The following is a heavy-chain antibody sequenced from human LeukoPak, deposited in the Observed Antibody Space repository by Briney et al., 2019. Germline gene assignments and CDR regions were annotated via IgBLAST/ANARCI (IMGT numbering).Heavy chain of an antibody. D-gene: IGHD4-23*01. CDR2: INHSGST. V-gene: IGHV4-34*01. CDR3: AILALYGGRADY. CDR1: GGSFSGYY. Sequence: SETVSLTCAVYGGSFSGYYWSWIRQPPGKGLEWIGEINHSGSTNYNPSLKSRVTISVDTSKNQFSLKLSSVTAADTAVYYRAILALYGGRADYWGQGTLVTVSS. J-gene: IGHJ4*02.